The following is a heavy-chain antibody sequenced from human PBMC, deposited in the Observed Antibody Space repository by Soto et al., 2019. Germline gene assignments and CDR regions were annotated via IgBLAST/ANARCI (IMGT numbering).Heavy chain of an antibody. CDR3: ATHIRQETINMVRGRIENSYSHYDMGV. J-gene: IGHJ6*02. V-gene: IGHV4-59*02. Sequence: PSETLSLTCSVSGASVSSFYWTWIRQPPGKGLEWIGHISHTGSSHYNPSLMSRVTISLDTSRNEFSLKLFSVTAADTAVYYCATHIRQETINMVRGRIENSYSHYDMGVWGQGTTVTVS. CDR2: ISHTGSS. CDR1: GASVSSFY. D-gene: IGHD3-10*01.